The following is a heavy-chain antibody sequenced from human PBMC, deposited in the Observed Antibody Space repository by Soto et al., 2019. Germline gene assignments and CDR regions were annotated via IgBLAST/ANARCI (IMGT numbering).Heavy chain of an antibody. J-gene: IGHJ4*02. V-gene: IGHV4-59*01. CDR2: INYNGRT. Sequence: QVQLQESGPGLVKPSETLSLTCTVSGGSISTYYWSLIRQPPGKGLEWIGYINYNGRTNYNPSLGSRVTISLDTPKSQFSLKLSSVSAADTAVYYCARDGSGYDFWSGPYVFDYWGPGTLVTVSS. CDR3: ARDGSGYDFWSGPYVFDY. CDR1: GGSISTYY. D-gene: IGHD3-3*01.